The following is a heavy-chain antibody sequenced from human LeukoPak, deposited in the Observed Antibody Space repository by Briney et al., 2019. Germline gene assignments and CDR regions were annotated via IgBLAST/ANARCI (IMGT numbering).Heavy chain of an antibody. Sequence: GGSLRLSCAASGFTFSSYSMNWVRQAPGKGLEWVSYISSSSSTIYYADSVKGRFTISRDNAKNSLYLQMKSLRDEDTAVYYCARGVARDYYGSGSYQGVWGQGTTVTVSS. CDR2: ISSSSSTI. CDR3: ARGVARDYYGSGSYQGV. J-gene: IGHJ6*02. CDR1: GFTFSSYS. D-gene: IGHD3-10*01. V-gene: IGHV3-48*02.